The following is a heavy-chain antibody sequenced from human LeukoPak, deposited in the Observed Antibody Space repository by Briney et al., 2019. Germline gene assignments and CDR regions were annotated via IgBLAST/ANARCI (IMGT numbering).Heavy chain of an antibody. J-gene: IGHJ4*02. CDR3: ARDRKVGATRKLDY. CDR1: GGSISSYY. CDR2: IYYSGST. V-gene: IGHV4-59*12. Sequence: SETLSLTCTVSGGSISSYYWSWIRQPPGKGLEWIGYIYYSGSTNYNPSLKSRVTISVDTSKNQFSLKLSSVTAADTAVYYCARDRKVGATRKLDYWGQGTLVTVSS. D-gene: IGHD1-26*01.